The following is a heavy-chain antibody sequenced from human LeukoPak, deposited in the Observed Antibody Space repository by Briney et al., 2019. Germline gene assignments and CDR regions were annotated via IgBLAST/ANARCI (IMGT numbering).Heavy chain of an antibody. CDR2: ISGSGIST. V-gene: IGHV3-23*01. D-gene: IGHD3-10*01. Sequence: GGSLRLSCAAAGFTFSDYGMNWVRQAPGKGLEWVSGISGSGISTYYADSVKGRFTISRDNSKNTLYLQMNSLRAEDTAVYYCAKDITMVRGVKRLFDYWGQGTLVTVSS. J-gene: IGHJ4*02. CDR1: GFTFSDYG. CDR3: AKDITMVRGVKRLFDY.